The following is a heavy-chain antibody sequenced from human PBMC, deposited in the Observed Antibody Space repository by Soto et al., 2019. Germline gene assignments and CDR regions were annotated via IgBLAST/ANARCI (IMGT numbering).Heavy chain of an antibody. Sequence: GGSLRLSCAASGFTFSSYAMSWVRQAPGKGLEWVSAISGSGGSTYYADSVKGRFTISRDNSKNTLYPQMNSLRAEDTAVYYCATWGVAARLARDYWGQGTLVTVSS. CDR2: ISGSGGST. D-gene: IGHD6-6*01. V-gene: IGHV3-23*01. J-gene: IGHJ4*02. CDR3: ATWGVAARLARDY. CDR1: GFTFSSYA.